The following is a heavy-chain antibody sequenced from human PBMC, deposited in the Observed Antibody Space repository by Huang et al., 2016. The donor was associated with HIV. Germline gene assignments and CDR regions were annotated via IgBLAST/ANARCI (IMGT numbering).Heavy chain of an antibody. CDR2: SSSSGSTI. D-gene: IGHD5-18*01. CDR3: ARDHSYGWFDY. Sequence: QVQLVESGGGLVKPGGSLRLSCAASGFTFSDYYMSWIRQAPGKGLEWVSYSSSSGSTIDYADSVKGRFTSSSDNAKNSLYLQMNSLRAEDTAVYYCARDHSYGWFDYWGQGTLVTVSS. CDR1: GFTFSDYY. J-gene: IGHJ4*02. V-gene: IGHV3-11*01.